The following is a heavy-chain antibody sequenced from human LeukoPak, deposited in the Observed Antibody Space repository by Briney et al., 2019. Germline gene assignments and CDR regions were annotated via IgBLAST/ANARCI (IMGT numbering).Heavy chain of an antibody. CDR1: GFTFSSYE. D-gene: IGHD3-10*01. V-gene: IGHV3-48*03. Sequence: PGGSLRLSCAASGFTFSSYEMNWVRQAPGKGLEWVSYISSSGSTIYYADSVKGGFTISRDNAKNSLYLQMNSLRAEDTAVYYCARDDYYGSGHAFDIWGQGTMVTVSS. CDR3: ARDDYYGSGHAFDI. J-gene: IGHJ3*02. CDR2: ISSSGSTI.